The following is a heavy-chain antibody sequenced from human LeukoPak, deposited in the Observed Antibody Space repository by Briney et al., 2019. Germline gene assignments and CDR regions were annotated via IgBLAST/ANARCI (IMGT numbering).Heavy chain of an antibody. CDR1: GFTFSSYG. CDR3: AKDLPWELGVFDY. J-gene: IGHJ4*02. CDR2: IRYDGSNK. Sequence: PGGSLRLSCAASGFTFSSYGMHWVRQAPGKGLEWVAFIRYDGSNKYYADSVKGRFTISRDNSKNTLYLQMNSLRAEDTAVYYCAKDLPWELGVFDYWGQGTLVTVSS. V-gene: IGHV3-30*02. D-gene: IGHD1-26*01.